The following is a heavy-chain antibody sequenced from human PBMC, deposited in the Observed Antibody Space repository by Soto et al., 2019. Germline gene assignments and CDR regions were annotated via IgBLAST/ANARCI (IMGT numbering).Heavy chain of an antibody. J-gene: IGHJ4*01. CDR1: GFTFSSYA. Sequence: GGSLRLSCAASGFTFSSYAMTWVRQAPGKGLEWVSGVSGTGGSAYYADSVKGRFTVFRDNAKNSLYLQMDSLRAEDTAVYYCARDSGYGSGNSVNHYLDCWGRGTLVTVSS. CDR3: ARDSGYGSGNSVNHYLDC. D-gene: IGHD3-10*01. CDR2: VSGTGGSA. V-gene: IGHV3-23*01.